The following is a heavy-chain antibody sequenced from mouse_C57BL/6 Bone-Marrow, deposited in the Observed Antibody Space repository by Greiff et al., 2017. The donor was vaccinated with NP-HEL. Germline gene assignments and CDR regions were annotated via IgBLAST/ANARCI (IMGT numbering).Heavy chain of an antibody. J-gene: IGHJ3*01. CDR2: FSSGGSYP. Sequence: EVKLVESGGDLVKPGGSLKLSCAVSGFTFSSYGLSWVRQTPDKRLEWVATFSSGGSYPYYPDSVKGRFTIARDNAKNTLYLQMSSLKSEDTAMYYCAREDDGYYGFAYWGQGTLVTVSA. CDR3: AREDDGYYGFAY. V-gene: IGHV5-6*01. CDR1: GFTFSSYG. D-gene: IGHD2-3*01.